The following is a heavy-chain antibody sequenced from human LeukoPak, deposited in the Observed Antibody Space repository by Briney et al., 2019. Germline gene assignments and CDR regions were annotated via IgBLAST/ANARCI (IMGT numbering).Heavy chain of an antibody. CDR2: ISGSGGST. V-gene: IGHV3-23*01. Sequence: GGSLRLSCAASGFTFTSYAMGWVRQAPGKGLEWVSGISGSGGSTYYADSVKGRFTISRDNSKNTLYLQMNSLRAEDTAVYYCAKDKATGLVRPDAFDFWGQGTMVTVSS. J-gene: IGHJ3*01. D-gene: IGHD3-9*01. CDR1: GFTFTSYA. CDR3: AKDKATGLVRPDAFDF.